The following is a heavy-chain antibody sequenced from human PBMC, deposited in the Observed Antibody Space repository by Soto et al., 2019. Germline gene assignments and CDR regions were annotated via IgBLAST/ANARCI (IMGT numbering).Heavy chain of an antibody. Sequence: GGSLRLSCVASGFTFNSDAMTWVRQVPGKGLEWVSSISGSGARTYHADSLKGRFTISRDNSENTLYLQMTSLRDEDTAIYYCARQAAFDFWSNNYWFDPWGQGVLVTVSS. J-gene: IGHJ5*02. D-gene: IGHD3-3*01. CDR1: GFTFNSDA. V-gene: IGHV3-23*01. CDR3: ARQAAFDFWSNNYWFDP. CDR2: ISGSGART.